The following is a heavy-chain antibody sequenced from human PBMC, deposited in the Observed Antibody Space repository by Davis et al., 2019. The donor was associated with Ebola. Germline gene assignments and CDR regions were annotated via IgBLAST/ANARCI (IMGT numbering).Heavy chain of an antibody. J-gene: IGHJ6*02. CDR3: ASNPLTRLLGPEPYGMDV. CDR2: IIPIFGTA. CDR1: GGTFSSYA. V-gene: IGHV1-69*13. D-gene: IGHD1-14*01. Sequence: AASVKVSCKASGGTFSSYAISWVRQAPGQGLEWMGGIIPIFGTANYAQQFQGRVTITADESTSTAYMELSSLRSEDTAVYYCASNPLTRLLGPEPYGMDVWGQGTTVTVSS.